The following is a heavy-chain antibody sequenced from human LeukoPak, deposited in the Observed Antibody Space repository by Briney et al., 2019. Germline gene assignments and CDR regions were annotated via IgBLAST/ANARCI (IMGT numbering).Heavy chain of an antibody. Sequence: PSETLSLTCTVSGGSISGGAYYWSWIRQHPGKGLEWIGYIYYSGNTFYNPSLMSRVTISVDTSKNQFSLKLSSVTAADTAVYYCARWPYWDTGGYFDYWGQGTLVTDSS. CDR3: ARWPYWDTGGYFDY. CDR1: GGSISGGAYY. CDR2: IYYSGNT. D-gene: IGHD2-8*02. V-gene: IGHV4-31*03. J-gene: IGHJ4*02.